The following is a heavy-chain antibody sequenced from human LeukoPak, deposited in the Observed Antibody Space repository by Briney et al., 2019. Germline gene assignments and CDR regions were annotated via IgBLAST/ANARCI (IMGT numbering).Heavy chain of an antibody. J-gene: IGHJ5*02. CDR3: TREAGTDWFDP. Sequence: SETLSLTCTVSGGSISSYCWSWIRQPPGKGLEWIGYIYYSGSTNYNPSLKSRVTISVDTSKNQFSLKLSSVTAADAAVYYCTREAGTDWFDPWGQGTLVSVSS. D-gene: IGHD6-19*01. CDR1: GGSISSYC. V-gene: IGHV4-59*01. CDR2: IYYSGST.